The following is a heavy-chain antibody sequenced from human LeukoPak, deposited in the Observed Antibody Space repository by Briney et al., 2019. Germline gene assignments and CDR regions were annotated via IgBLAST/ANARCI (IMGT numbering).Heavy chain of an antibody. CDR3: AREGGGYDFPYYFDY. CDR1: GFTFSSYW. V-gene: IGHV3-7*01. D-gene: IGHD5-12*01. CDR2: IKQDGSEK. Sequence: GGSLRLSCAASGFTFSSYWMSWVRQAPGKGLEWVANIKQDGSEKYYVDSVKGRFTISRDNAKNSLYLQMNSLRAEDTAVYYCAREGGGYDFPYYFDYWGQGTLVTVSS. J-gene: IGHJ4*02.